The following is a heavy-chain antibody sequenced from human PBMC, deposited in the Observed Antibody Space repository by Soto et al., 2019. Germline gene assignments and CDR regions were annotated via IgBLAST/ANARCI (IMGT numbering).Heavy chain of an antibody. CDR1: GGSFSGYY. CDR3: ARGSNTIFGVPNRSYYYYYSMDV. Sequence: PSETLSLTCAVYGGSFSGYYWSWIRQPPGKGLEWIGEINHSGSTNYNPSLKSRVTISVDTSKNQFSLKLSSVTAADTAVYYCARGSNTIFGVPNRSYYYYYSMDVWGKGTTVTVAS. V-gene: IGHV4-34*01. J-gene: IGHJ6*03. CDR2: INHSGST. D-gene: IGHD3-3*01.